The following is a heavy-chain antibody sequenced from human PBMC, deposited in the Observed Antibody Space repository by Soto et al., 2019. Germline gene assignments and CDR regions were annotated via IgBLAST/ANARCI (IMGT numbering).Heavy chain of an antibody. J-gene: IGHJ4*02. CDR3: ARVTYDSSGFADY. Sequence: EVQLVESGGGLVKPGGSLRLSCAASGFTFSSYSMNWVRQAPGQGLEWVSSISSSSSYIYYADSVKGRFTITRDNAKNSLYLQMNSLRAEDTAVYYCARVTYDSSGFADYWGQGTLVTVSS. D-gene: IGHD3-22*01. CDR1: GFTFSSYS. V-gene: IGHV3-21*01. CDR2: ISSSSSYI.